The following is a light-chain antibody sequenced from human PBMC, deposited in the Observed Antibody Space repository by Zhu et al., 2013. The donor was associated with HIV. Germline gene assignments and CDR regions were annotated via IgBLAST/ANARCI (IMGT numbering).Light chain of an antibody. CDR1: KLSDKY. V-gene: IGLV3-1*01. CDR2: QDS. J-gene: IGLJ1*01. Sequence: SYELTQPPSVSVSPGQTASITCSGDKLSDKYVYWYQQKPGQSPVLVIYQDSKRPSGIPERFSGSNSGNTATLTISGTQAMDEADYYCQAWDSSTFYVFGTGTKVTVL. CDR3: QAWDSSTFYV.